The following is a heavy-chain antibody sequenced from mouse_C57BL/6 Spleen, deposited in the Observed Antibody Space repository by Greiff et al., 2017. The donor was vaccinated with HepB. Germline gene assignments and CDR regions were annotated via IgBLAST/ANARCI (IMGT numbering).Heavy chain of an antibody. V-gene: IGHV1-55*01. Sequence: QVQLQQPGAELVKPGASVKMSCKASGYTFTSYWITWVKQRPGQGLEWIGDIYPGSGSTNYNEKFKSKATLTVDTSSSTAYMQLSSLTSEDSAVYYCAREMYYYGSSYFDYWGQGTTLTVSS. J-gene: IGHJ2*01. CDR3: AREMYYYGSSYFDY. D-gene: IGHD1-1*01. CDR1: GYTFTSYW. CDR2: IYPGSGST.